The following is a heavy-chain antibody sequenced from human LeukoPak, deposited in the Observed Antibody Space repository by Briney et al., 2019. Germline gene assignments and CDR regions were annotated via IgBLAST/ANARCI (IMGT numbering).Heavy chain of an antibody. J-gene: IGHJ4*02. CDR3: ARGGSGSYYRYFDY. CDR1: GFTVSSNY. D-gene: IGHD3-10*01. Sequence: PGGSLRLSCAASGFTVSSNYMSWVRQAPGKGLEWVSVIYSGGSTYYADSVKGRFTISRDNSKNTLYLQMNSLRAEDTAVYYCARGGSGSYYRYFDYWGQGTLVTVSS. CDR2: IYSGGST. V-gene: IGHV3-66*01.